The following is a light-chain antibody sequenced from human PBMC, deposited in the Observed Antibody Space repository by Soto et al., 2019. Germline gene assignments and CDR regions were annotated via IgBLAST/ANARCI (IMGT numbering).Light chain of an antibody. V-gene: IGKV3-20*01. CDR1: QSLTSDY. J-gene: IGKJ4*01. CDR3: QQYGRSPLT. CDR2: GAS. Sequence: EIVLTQSPGTLSLSPGERATLSCRASQSLTSDYLAWYQQKPGQTPRLLIYGASSRATGIPDRFSGSGSGTDFTLTISRLEPEDFAVYYCQQYGRSPLTFGGVTNV.